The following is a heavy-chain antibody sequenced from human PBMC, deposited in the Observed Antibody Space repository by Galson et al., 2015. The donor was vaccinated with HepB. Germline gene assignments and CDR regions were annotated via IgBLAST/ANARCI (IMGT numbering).Heavy chain of an antibody. D-gene: IGHD3-10*01. CDR3: TTLTMIRGVHDDY. CDR2: IKSKTDGGTT. J-gene: IGHJ4*02. CDR1: GFAFSSAW. V-gene: IGHV3-15*01. Sequence: SLRLSCAASGFAFSSAWMSWVRQAPGKGLEWVGRIKSKTDGGTTDHAAPVKGRFTISRDDSKNMLYLQMNSLKIEDTAVYYCTTLTMIRGVHDDYWGQGTLVTVSS.